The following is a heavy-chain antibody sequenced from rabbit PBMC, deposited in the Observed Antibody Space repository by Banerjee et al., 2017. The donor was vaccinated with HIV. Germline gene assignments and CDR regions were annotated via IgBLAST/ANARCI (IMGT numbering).Heavy chain of an antibody. CDR1: GFDFSSVA. D-gene: IGHD4-1*01. Sequence: QEQLVESGGGLVKPEGSLTLTCKASGFDFSSVAMCWVRQAPGKGLEWIACIFTSSAGTSYASWAKGRFTISKTSSTTVTLQMTSLTAADTATYFCARDLAGVIGWNFNLWGPGTLVTVS. CDR2: IFTSSAGT. V-gene: IGHV1S45*01. J-gene: IGHJ4*01. CDR3: ARDLAGVIGWNFNL.